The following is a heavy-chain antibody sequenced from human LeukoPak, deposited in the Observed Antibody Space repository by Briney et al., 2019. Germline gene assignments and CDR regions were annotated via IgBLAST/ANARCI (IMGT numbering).Heavy chain of an antibody. Sequence: GGSLRLSCTASGFVFSDYWVSWVRQAPGKGLEWLANINQDGSQTSHVDSVRGRFTVSRDNAKNSLYLQMNSLRVDDTAVYYCARDSTPRYSGYDWVFWGRGTLVTVSS. CDR2: INQDGSQT. J-gene: IGHJ4*02. CDR1: GFVFSDYW. D-gene: IGHD5-12*01. V-gene: IGHV3-7*01. CDR3: ARDSTPRYSGYDWVF.